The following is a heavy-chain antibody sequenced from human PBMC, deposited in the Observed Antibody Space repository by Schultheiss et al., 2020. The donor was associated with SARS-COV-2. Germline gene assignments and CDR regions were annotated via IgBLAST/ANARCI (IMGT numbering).Heavy chain of an antibody. D-gene: IGHD3-9*01. CDR3: AKGLSTWLYSDY. Sequence: GGSLRLSCAASGFTFSTYSMNWVRQAPGKGLEWVSAISGSGGGTYYADSVKGRFTISRDNAKNSLYLQMNSLRAEDTAVYYCAKGLSTWLYSDYWGQGTLVTVSS. J-gene: IGHJ4*02. CDR2: ISGSGGGT. V-gene: IGHV3-23*01. CDR1: GFTFSTYS.